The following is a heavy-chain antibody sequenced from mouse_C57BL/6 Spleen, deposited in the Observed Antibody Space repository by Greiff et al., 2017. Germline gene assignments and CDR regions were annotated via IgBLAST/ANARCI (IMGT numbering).Heavy chain of an antibody. Sequence: VQLQESGAELVKPGASVKISCKASGYTFTDYYINWVKQRPGQGLEWIGKIGPGSGSDYYNEKFKGQSTLTADKSSSTAYMQLSSLTSVDSAVDVCARWGLIYDGYPFDYWGQGTTLTVSS. CDR1: GYTFTDYY. J-gene: IGHJ2*01. D-gene: IGHD2-3*01. CDR3: ARWGLIYDGYPFDY. CDR2: IGPGSGSD. V-gene: IGHV1-77*01.